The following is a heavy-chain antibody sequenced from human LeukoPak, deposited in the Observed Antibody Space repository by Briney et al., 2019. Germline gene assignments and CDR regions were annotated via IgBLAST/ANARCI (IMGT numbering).Heavy chain of an antibody. J-gene: IGHJ3*02. CDR1: GGSISSSSYY. D-gene: IGHD3-10*01. V-gene: IGHV4-39*02. Sequence: SETLSLTCTVSGGSISSSSYYWGWIRQPPGKGLEWIGSIYYSGSTYYNPSLKSRVTISVDTSKNQFSLKLSSVTAADTAVYYCAREYRGSRRSDAFDIWGQGTMVTVSS. CDR3: AREYRGSRRSDAFDI. CDR2: IYYSGST.